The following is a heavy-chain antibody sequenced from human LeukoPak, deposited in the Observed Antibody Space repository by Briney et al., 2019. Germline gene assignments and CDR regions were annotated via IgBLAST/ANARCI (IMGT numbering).Heavy chain of an antibody. V-gene: IGHV3-11*01. CDR3: AKDSHYYGSGSYFESVY. CDR2: ISSSGGTI. D-gene: IGHD3-10*01. J-gene: IGHJ4*02. CDR1: GFTFSDYY. Sequence: GGSLRLSCAASGFTFSDYYMSWIRQAPGKGLEWVSYISSSGGTIYYADSVKGRFTISRDNAKNSLYLQMNSLRAEDTAVYYCAKDSHYYGSGSYFESVYWGQGTLVTVSS.